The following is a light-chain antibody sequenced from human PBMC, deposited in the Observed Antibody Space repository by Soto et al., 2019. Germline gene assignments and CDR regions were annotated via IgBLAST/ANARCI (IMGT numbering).Light chain of an antibody. J-gene: IGKJ4*01. CDR2: DAS. Sequence: EIVLTQSPATLSLSPGERATLSCRASQSVSSYLAWYQQKPGQAPRLLIYDASNRATGIPARFSGSGSGTDFTLTISSLEPEDFAVYYCPQRSNWLPEGLTFGGGTKVEIK. CDR3: PQRSNWLPEGLT. V-gene: IGKV3-11*01. CDR1: QSVSSY.